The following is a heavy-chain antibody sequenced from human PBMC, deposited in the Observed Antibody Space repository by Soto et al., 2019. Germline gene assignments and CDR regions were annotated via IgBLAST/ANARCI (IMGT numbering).Heavy chain of an antibody. CDR3: ARDRGPSSGYFLSWFDR. V-gene: IGHV1-69*12. J-gene: IGHJ5*02. D-gene: IGHD3-22*01. Sequence: QVQLVQSGAEVKKPGSSVKVSCKASGGTFSSYAITWVRQAPGQGLEWMGGIIPIFGTANYAQTFQGRVTILAVDSTSTAYVEISSLRSEDTAVYYCARDRGPSSGYFLSWFDRWGQGTPVTVSS. CDR1: GGTFSSYA. CDR2: IIPIFGTA.